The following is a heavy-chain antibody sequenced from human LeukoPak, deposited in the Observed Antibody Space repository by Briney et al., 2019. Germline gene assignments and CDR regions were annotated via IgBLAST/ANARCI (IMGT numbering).Heavy chain of an antibody. J-gene: IGHJ4*02. CDR3: ARVITTWGGNHKHFDY. CDR2: IYYSGST. V-gene: IGHV4-59*01. D-gene: IGHD4-23*01. Sequence: SETLSLTCAVSGGSISSYYWSWIRQPPGKGLEWIGYIYYSGSTNYNPSLKSRVTISVDTSKNQFSLKLSSVTAADTAVYYCARVITTWGGNHKHFDYWGQGTLVTVSS. CDR1: GGSISSYY.